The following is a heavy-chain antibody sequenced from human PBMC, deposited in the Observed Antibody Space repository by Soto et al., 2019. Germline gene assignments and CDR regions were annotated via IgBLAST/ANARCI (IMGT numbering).Heavy chain of an antibody. Sequence: GGSLRLSCAASGFTFTNYGMHWVRQAPGKGLEWVAVISSDGTNKYYADSVKGRFTTSRDNSKDTLFLQMNNLSAEDTAVYYCAKGGLAMARGYFYAMDVWGQGTTVTVSS. CDR1: GFTFTNYG. CDR3: AKGGLAMARGYFYAMDV. D-gene: IGHD6-19*01. V-gene: IGHV3-30*18. J-gene: IGHJ6*02. CDR2: ISSDGTNK.